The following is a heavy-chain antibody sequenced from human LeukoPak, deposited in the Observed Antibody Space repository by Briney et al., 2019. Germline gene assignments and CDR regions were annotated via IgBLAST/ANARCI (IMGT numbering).Heavy chain of an antibody. CDR1: GFTFSSYA. CDR2: ISQSGGST. Sequence: GGSLRPSCAASGFTFSSYAMNWVRQAPGKGLEWVSAISQSGGSTHYADSVKGRFTISRDNSKNTLYLQMNSLITEDTAVYYCAKLVPSPQWQTYYCYMDVWGKGTTVTVSS. CDR3: AKLVPSPQWQTYYCYMDV. V-gene: IGHV3-23*01. D-gene: IGHD6-19*01. J-gene: IGHJ6*03.